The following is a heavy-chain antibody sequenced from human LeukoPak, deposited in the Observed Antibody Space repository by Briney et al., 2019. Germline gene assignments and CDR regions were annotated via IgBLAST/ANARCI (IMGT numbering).Heavy chain of an antibody. D-gene: IGHD2-21*01. J-gene: IGHJ4*01. Sequence: ASVKVSSKASGYKLMGYYMHWVRHAPGQGLEXRRWINPNSGDSHHAQKFQGRVTMTRDTSISTAYMELSRLRSDDTAVYYCAREIGGIRVFDYWGEGTLVTVSS. CDR1: GYKLMGYY. CDR3: AREIGGIRVFDY. V-gene: IGHV1-2*02. CDR2: INPNSGDS.